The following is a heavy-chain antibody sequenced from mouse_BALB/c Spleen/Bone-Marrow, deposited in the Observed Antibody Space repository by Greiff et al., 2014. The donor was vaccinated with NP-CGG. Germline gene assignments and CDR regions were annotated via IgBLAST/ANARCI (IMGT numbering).Heavy chain of an antibody. Sequence: QVQLQQPGPELVRPGVLVKISCKGSGYTFTDYAMHWVKQSHAKSLEWIGVISTYSGNTNYNQKFKGKATMTVDKSSSTAYMELARLTSEDSAIYYCARYGYGSSYYAMDYWGQGTSVTVSS. D-gene: IGHD1-1*01. V-gene: IGHV1-67*01. CDR3: ARYGYGSSYYAMDY. J-gene: IGHJ4*01. CDR2: ISTYSGNT. CDR1: GYTFTDYA.